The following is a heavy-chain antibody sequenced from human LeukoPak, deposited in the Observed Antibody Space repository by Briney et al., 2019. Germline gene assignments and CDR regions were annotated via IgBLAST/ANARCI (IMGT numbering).Heavy chain of an antibody. CDR1: GFTFSSYA. CDR3: AKAEGYDILTGLDY. Sequence: GGSLRLSCATSGFTFSSYAMSWVRQAPGKGLEWVSGIGASGGSTYYADSVKGRFTISRDNSKNTPYLQMNSLRTEDTAVYYCAKAEGYDILTGLDYWGQGTLVTVSS. J-gene: IGHJ4*02. CDR2: IGASGGST. D-gene: IGHD3-9*01. V-gene: IGHV3-23*01.